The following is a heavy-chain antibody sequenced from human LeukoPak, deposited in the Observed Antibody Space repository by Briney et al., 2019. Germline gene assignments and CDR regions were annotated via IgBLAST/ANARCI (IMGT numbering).Heavy chain of an antibody. J-gene: IGHJ4*02. CDR1: GGSISSYY. D-gene: IGHD5-12*01. V-gene: IGHV4-59*01. CDR2: IYYSGST. Sequence: SETLSLTCTVSGGSISSYYWSWIRQPPGKGLEWIGYIYYSGSTNYNPSLKSRVTISVDTSKNQFSLKLSSATAADTAVYYCARVDGYDLSLDYWGQGTLVTVSS. CDR3: ARVDGYDLSLDY.